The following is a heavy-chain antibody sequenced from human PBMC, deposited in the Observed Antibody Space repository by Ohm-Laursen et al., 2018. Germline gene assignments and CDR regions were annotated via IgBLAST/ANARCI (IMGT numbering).Heavy chain of an antibody. CDR2: VSGSGYTK. Sequence: SLRLSCAASGFSFSTYSTNWVRQAPGKGLEWVSHVSGSGYTKYYGDSVKGRFTISRDNAENSLYLQMNSLRADDTAVYYCAREQFDYNVPLPRGGMDVWGQGTTVTVSS. D-gene: IGHD4/OR15-4a*01. J-gene: IGHJ6*02. CDR3: AREQFDYNVPLPRGGMDV. CDR1: GFSFSTYS. V-gene: IGHV3-48*01.